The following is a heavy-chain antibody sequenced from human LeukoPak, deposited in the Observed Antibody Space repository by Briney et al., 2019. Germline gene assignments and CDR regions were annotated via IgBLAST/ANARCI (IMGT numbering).Heavy chain of an antibody. CDR3: AKGDSSGYPPWY. CDR1: GFTFSSYG. D-gene: IGHD3-22*01. J-gene: IGHJ4*02. CDR2: ISYDGSNK. Sequence: GGSLRLSCAASGFTFSSYGMHWVRQAPGKGLEWVAVISYDGSNKYYADSVKGRFTISRDNSKNTLYLQMNSLRAEDTAGYYCAKGDSSGYPPWYWGQGTLVTVSS. V-gene: IGHV3-30*18.